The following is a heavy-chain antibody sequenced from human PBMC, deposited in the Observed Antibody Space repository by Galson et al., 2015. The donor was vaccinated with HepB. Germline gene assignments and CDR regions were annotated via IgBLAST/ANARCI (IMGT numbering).Heavy chain of an antibody. V-gene: IGHV3-15*01. J-gene: IGHJ3*02. D-gene: IGHD1-26*01. Sequence: SLRLSCAASGFTFSNAWVSWVRQAPGKGLEWVGRIKSETDGGTTDYAAPVKGRFTISRDDSKNTLYLQMNSLKTEDTAVYYCTTGVGAANDAFDIWGQGTMVTVSS. CDR2: IKSETDGGTT. CDR1: GFTFSNAW. CDR3: TTGVGAANDAFDI.